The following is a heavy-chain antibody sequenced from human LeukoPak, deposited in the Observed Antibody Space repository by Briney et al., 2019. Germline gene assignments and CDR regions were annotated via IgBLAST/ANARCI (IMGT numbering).Heavy chain of an antibody. CDR3: ARDSGSGYYDSSGYLYFDY. V-gene: IGHV1-69*05. CDR2: IVPIFGTA. D-gene: IGHD3-22*01. CDR1: GGTFSSYA. Sequence: ASVKVSCKASGGTFSSYAISWVRQAPGQGLEWMGGIVPIFGTANYAQKFQGRVTITTDESTSTAYMELSSLRSEDTAVYYCARDSGSGYYDSSGYLYFDYWGQGTLVTVSS. J-gene: IGHJ4*02.